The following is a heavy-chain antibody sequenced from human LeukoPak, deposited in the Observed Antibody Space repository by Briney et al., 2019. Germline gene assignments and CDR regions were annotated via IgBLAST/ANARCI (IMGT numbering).Heavy chain of an antibody. CDR2: IKQDGSEK. CDR1: GFTFSSYW. Sequence: GGSLRLSCAASGFTFSSYWMSWVRQAPGKGLEWVANIKQDGSEKYYVDSVKGRFTISRDNAKNSLYLQMNSLRAEDTAVYYCARDDYGGGNAFDIWGQGTMVTVSS. V-gene: IGHV3-7*01. J-gene: IGHJ3*02. CDR3: ARDDYGGGNAFDI. D-gene: IGHD4-17*01.